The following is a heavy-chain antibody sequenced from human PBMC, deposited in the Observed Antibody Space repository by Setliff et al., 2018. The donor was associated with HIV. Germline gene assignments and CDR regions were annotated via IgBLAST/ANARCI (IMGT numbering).Heavy chain of an antibody. V-gene: IGHV1-18*01. Sequence: GASVKVSCKASGYSFARYGLSWVRQAPGQGLEWMGWISGFNGNTKYAQSFQDRVAMTTETATSTAYMEMRSLRSDDTAVYFCARVPYRSAWFSGGHDAFDIWGQVTMVTVSS. CDR2: ISGFNGNT. D-gene: IGHD6-19*01. J-gene: IGHJ3*02. CDR3: ARVPYRSAWFSGGHDAFDI. CDR1: GYSFARYG.